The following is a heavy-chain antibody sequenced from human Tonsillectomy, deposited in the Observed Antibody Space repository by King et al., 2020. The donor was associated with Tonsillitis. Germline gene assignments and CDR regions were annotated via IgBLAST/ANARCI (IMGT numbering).Heavy chain of an antibody. D-gene: IGHD2-8*02. J-gene: IGHJ3*02. CDR1: GFTFSDYY. V-gene: IGHV3-11*06. Sequence: VQLVESGGGLVKPGGSLRVSCAASGFTFSDYYMSWIRQAPGKGLEWISVINPSGTNTNYLDSVRGRFTISRDNAKNSMCLQMNSLRAEDTGVYYCGREYWGAFDIWGQGTMVTVSS. CDR3: GREYWGAFDI. CDR2: INPSGTNT.